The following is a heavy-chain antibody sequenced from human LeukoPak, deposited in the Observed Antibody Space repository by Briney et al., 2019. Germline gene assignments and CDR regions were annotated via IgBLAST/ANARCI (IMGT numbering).Heavy chain of an antibody. CDR2: IRYDGSNK. CDR3: AKDRTTGESEYYFDY. Sequence: PGGSLRLSCAASGFTFSSYGMHWVRQAPGKGLEWVAFIRYDGSNKYYADSVKGRFTISRDNSKNTLYLQMNSLRAEDTAVYYCAKDRTTGESEYYFDYWGQGTLVTVSS. CDR1: GFTFSSYG. V-gene: IGHV3-30*02. J-gene: IGHJ4*02. D-gene: IGHD3-10*01.